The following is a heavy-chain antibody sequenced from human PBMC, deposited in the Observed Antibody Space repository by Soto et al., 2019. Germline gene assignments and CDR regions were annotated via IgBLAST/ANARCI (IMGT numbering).Heavy chain of an antibody. CDR1: GFGFSGYS. Sequence: QVQLVESGGGVVQPGGSLRLSCLASGFGFSGYSMHWVRQAPGKGLDWVAVIQQDGSEIYDADSVKGRFTISKDDSKNTLHLQMNALRVDDTALYYCVRVGWGYSYGNGMDGWGQGTTVTVSS. V-gene: IGHV3-30-3*01. CDR2: IQQDGSEI. D-gene: IGHD5-18*01. CDR3: VRVGWGYSYGNGMDG. J-gene: IGHJ6*02.